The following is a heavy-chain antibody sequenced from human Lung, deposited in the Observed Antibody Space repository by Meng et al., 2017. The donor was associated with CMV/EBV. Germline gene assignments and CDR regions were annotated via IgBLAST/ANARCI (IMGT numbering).Heavy chain of an antibody. J-gene: IGHJ4*02. CDR1: CGAISSSNW. CDR3: ARVGQWLPIDY. D-gene: IGHD6-19*01. CDR2: IYHSGSN. Sequence: QGHLPESGPGLVKPSGTRSLTCAVSCGAISSSNWWSWGPQPPGKGLEWIGEIYHSGSNNYNPSLKSRVTISVDKSKNQFSLNLSSVTAADTAVYYCARVGQWLPIDYWGQGTLVTVSS. V-gene: IGHV4-4*02.